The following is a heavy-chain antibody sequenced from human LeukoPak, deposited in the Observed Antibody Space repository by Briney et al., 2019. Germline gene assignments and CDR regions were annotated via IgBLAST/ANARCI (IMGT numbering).Heavy chain of an antibody. Sequence: SETLSLTCAVSGGSISSGGYSWSWLRQPPGEGLEWIGYIFHSGSTYYNPSLKSRVTISVDRSKNQFSQKLSSVTAVDTGVYYCARFYASGSSFDYWGQGTLVTVSS. J-gene: IGHJ4*02. CDR2: IFHSGST. CDR1: GGSISSGGYS. D-gene: IGHD3-10*01. V-gene: IGHV4-30-2*01. CDR3: ARFYASGSSFDY.